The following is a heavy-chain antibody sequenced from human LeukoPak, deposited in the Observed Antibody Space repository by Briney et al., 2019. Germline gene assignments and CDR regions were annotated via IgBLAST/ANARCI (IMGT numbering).Heavy chain of an antibody. CDR1: GFTFSRYW. CDR2: INSDGRST. V-gene: IGHV3-74*01. J-gene: IGHJ4*02. CDR3: VRGADTGYSSDS. D-gene: IGHD3-9*01. Sequence: GGSLRLSRVASGFTFSRYWMHWVRQASGKGLVWVSRINSDGRSTNYADSVKGRFSISRDNAENTLYLQMNSLRVEDTAVYYCVRGADTGYSSDSWGQGTLVTVSS.